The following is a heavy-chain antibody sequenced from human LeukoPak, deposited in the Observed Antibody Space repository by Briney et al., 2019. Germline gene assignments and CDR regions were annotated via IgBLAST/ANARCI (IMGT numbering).Heavy chain of an antibody. J-gene: IGHJ4*02. Sequence: GGSLRLSCAASGFTFDDYGMSWVRQAPGKGLEWVSGINWNGGSTGYADSVKGRFTISRDNAKNSLYLQMNSLRAEDTAVYYCARDPHYYDSSGYPGEGYWGQGTLVTVSS. CDR2: INWNGGST. CDR1: GFTFDDYG. V-gene: IGHV3-20*04. CDR3: ARDPHYYDSSGYPGEGY. D-gene: IGHD3-22*01.